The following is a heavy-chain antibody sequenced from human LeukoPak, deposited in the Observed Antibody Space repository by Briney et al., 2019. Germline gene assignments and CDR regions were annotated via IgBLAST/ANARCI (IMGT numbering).Heavy chain of an antibody. CDR3: ARGHCSSTSFHFYI. V-gene: IGHV4-34*01. D-gene: IGHD2-2*01. CDR2: INHSGST. J-gene: IGHJ3*02. CDR1: GGSFSGYY. Sequence: PSETLSLTCAVYGGSFSGYYWSWLRQPPGKGVEWIGEINHSGSTNYNPSLTSRVTISVDTSKNQFSLKLSSVTAADTAVYYCARGHCSSTSFHFYIWGQGTMVTVSS.